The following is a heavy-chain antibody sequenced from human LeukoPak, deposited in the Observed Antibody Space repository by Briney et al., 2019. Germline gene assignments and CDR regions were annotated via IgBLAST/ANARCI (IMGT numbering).Heavy chain of an antibody. D-gene: IGHD1-1*01. J-gene: IGHJ4*02. Sequence: GESLKISCKGSGYIFTSYWIGWVRQMPGKGLGWMGIIYPGDSDTRYSPSSQGQVTISADKSISTAYLQWSSLKASDTAVYYCARRSETTGTNDYWGQGTLVTVSS. V-gene: IGHV5-51*01. CDR3: ARRSETTGTNDY. CDR2: IYPGDSDT. CDR1: GYIFTSYW.